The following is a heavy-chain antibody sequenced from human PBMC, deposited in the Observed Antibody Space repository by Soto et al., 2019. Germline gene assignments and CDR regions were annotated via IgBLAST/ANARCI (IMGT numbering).Heavy chain of an antibody. V-gene: IGHV4-39*01. D-gene: IGHD6-19*01. CDR3: ARLSDSSGWLRAGTWFDP. J-gene: IGHJ5*02. Sequence: QLQLQESGPGLVKPSETLSLTCTVSGGSISSSSYYWGWIRQPPGKGLEWIGSIYYSGSTYYNPSLKSRVTISVDTSKNQFSLKLSSVTAADTAVYYCARLSDSSGWLRAGTWFDPWGQGTLVTVSS. CDR2: IYYSGST. CDR1: GGSISSSSYY.